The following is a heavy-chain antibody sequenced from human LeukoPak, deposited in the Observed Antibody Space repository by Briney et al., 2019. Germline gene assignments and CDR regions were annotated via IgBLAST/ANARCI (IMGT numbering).Heavy chain of an antibody. Sequence: SETLSLTCTVSGGSISSYYWSWIRQPPGKGLEWIGYIYYSGSTNYNPSLKSRVTISVDTSKNQFSLKLSSVTAADTAVYYCASLDYGSGSRHYYYYYMDVWGKGTTVTVSS. CDR2: IYYSGST. V-gene: IGHV4-59*12. CDR1: GGSISSYY. J-gene: IGHJ6*03. D-gene: IGHD3-10*01. CDR3: ASLDYGSGSRHYYYYYMDV.